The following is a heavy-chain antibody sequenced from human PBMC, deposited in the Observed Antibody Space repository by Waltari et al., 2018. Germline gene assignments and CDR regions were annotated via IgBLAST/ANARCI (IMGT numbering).Heavy chain of an antibody. V-gene: IGHV4-4*02. CDR1: GDSVPITNW. Sequence: QLQLQESGPGLVQPSGTLSLSCAVSGDSVPITNWWSWVRQSPQRGLEGIGQVLSTGKTNYSPSFASRVTMSLDASNNQCSLKVTSATAADTAVYYCARDRGRGLYLDAWGPGTLVTVSP. D-gene: IGHD2-15*01. CDR3: ARDRGRGLYLDA. J-gene: IGHJ5*02. CDR2: VLSTGKT.